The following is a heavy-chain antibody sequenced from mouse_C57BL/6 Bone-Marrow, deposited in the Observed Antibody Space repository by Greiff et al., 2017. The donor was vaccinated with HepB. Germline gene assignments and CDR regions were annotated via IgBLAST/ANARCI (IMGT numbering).Heavy chain of an antibody. CDR2: IDPSDSYT. Sequence: QVQLQQPGAELVKPGASVKLSCKASGYTFTSYWMQWVKQRPGQGLEWIGEIDPSDSYTNYNQKFKGKATLPVDTSSSTAYMQLSSLTSEDSAVYYCARSSYKGFAYWGQGTLVTVSA. D-gene: IGHD1-3*01. V-gene: IGHV1-50*01. CDR3: ARSSYKGFAY. CDR1: GYTFTSYW. J-gene: IGHJ3*01.